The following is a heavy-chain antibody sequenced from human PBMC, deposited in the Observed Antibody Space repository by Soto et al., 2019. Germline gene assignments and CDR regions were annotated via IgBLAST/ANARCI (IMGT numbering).Heavy chain of an antibody. CDR2: ISSSSSYI. CDR1: GFTFSSYS. CDR3: ARDQTTVVTPGGAFDI. V-gene: IGHV3-21*01. D-gene: IGHD4-17*01. J-gene: IGHJ3*02. Sequence: GGSLRLSCAASGFTFSSYSMNWVRQAPGKGLEWVSSISSSSSYIYYADSVKGRFTISRDNAKNSLYLQMNSLRAEDTAVYYCARDQTTVVTPGGAFDIWGQGTMVT.